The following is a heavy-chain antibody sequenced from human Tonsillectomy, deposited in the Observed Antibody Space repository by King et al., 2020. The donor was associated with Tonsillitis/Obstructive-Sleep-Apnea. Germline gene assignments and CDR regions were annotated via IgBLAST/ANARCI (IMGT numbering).Heavy chain of an antibody. CDR1: GFIFSSYS. Sequence: VQLVESGGGLVKPGGCLRVSCAASGFIFSSYSMNWVRQAPGKGLEWVSSISSSSSDIYYADSVKGRFTISRANAKNSLYLQMNSLRAEDTAVYYCAREGFGDLGESFDYWGQGTLVTVSS. D-gene: IGHD3-16*01. J-gene: IGHJ4*02. CDR3: AREGFGDLGESFDY. CDR2: ISSSSSDI. V-gene: IGHV3-21*01.